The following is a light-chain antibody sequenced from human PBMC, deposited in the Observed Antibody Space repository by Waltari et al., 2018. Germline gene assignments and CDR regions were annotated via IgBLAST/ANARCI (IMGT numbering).Light chain of an antibody. J-gene: IGLJ3*02. CDR1: ALPKKY. CDR3: QSIDTNNHWV. Sequence: SYDLTQPPSVSVSPGQTARITCSGDALPKKYVYWYQQKSGQAPVMVIYADTKRLSGIPERFSCSSSGTMATLTITGSQVEDEADYYWQSIDTNNHWVFGGGTKVTVL. CDR2: ADT. V-gene: IGLV3-10*01.